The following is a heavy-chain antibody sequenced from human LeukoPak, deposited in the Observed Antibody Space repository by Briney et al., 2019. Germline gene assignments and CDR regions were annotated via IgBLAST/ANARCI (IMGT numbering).Heavy chain of an antibody. J-gene: IGHJ3*02. CDR3: ASSTPSRAFDI. D-gene: IGHD2-2*01. Sequence: SEALSLTCTVSGGSISSGDYYWSWIRQPPVKGLEWIGYIYYSGSTYYNPSLKSRVTISVDTSKNQFSLKLSSVTAADTAVYYCASSTPSRAFDIWGQGTMVTVSS. CDR2: IYYSGST. CDR1: GGSISSGDYY. V-gene: IGHV4-30-4*08.